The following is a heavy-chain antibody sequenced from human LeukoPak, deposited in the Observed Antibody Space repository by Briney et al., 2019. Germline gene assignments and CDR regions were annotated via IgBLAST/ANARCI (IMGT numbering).Heavy chain of an antibody. CDR3: ARLGIHTSGIVNFYYYMDV. D-gene: IGHD1-26*01. CDR1: GGSIISSSFW. CDR2: IYYSGVS. J-gene: IGHJ6*03. V-gene: IGHV4-39*01. Sequence: SETLSLTCTVSGGSIISSSFWWGWIRQPPGKGLEWIGSIYYSGVSYYNTSLKSRLTMSVDTSKNQFSLKLTSVTAADTAVYYCARLGIHTSGIVNFYYYMDVWGEGTTVTISS.